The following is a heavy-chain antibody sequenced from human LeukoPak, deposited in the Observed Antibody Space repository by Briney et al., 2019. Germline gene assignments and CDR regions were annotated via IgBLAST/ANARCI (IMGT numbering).Heavy chain of an antibody. V-gene: IGHV1-2*02. D-gene: IGHD3-10*01. J-gene: IGHJ5*02. CDR1: GYTFTDYY. CDR3: ARGPGGFDP. Sequence: ASVTVSCTASGYTFTDYYMHWVRQAPGQGLEWMGWIHPNSGGTKYAENFQGRVTMTRDTSISTAYMELSRLRSDDTAVYYCARGPGGFDPWGQGTLVTVSS. CDR2: IHPNSGGT.